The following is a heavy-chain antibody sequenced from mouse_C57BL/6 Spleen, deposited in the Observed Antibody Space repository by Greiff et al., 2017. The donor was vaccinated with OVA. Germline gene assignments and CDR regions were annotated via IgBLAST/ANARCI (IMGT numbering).Heavy chain of an antibody. CDR2: INPNNGGT. D-gene: IGHD1-2*01. V-gene: IGHV1-26*01. J-gene: IGHJ1*03. CDR1: GYTFTDYY. CDR3: GRFAHYYGEGWYFDV. Sequence: EVQLQQSGPELVKPGASVKISCKASGYTFTDYYMNWVKQSHGKSLEWIGDINPNNGGTSYNQKFKGKATLTVDKSSSTAYMELRSLTSEDSAVYYCGRFAHYYGEGWYFDVWGTGTTVTVSS.